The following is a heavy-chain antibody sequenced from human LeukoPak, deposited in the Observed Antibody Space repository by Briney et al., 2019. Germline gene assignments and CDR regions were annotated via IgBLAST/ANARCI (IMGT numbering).Heavy chain of an antibody. Sequence: GGSLRLSCAASGFTFSSYWMNWARQAPGKGLEWVASINHNGNVNYYVDSVKGRFTISRDNAKNSLYLQMNSLRAEDTAVYYCAREGDVLRFLEWFDYWGQGTLVTVSS. CDR2: INHNGNVN. D-gene: IGHD3-3*01. CDR1: GFTFSSYW. J-gene: IGHJ4*02. CDR3: AREGDVLRFLEWFDY. V-gene: IGHV3-7*01.